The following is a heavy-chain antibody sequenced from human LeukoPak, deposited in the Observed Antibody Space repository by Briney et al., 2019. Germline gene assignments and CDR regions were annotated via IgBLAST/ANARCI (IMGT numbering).Heavy chain of an antibody. D-gene: IGHD1-26*01. CDR3: VTGRYSYGWYDH. CDR1: GGSISSFY. J-gene: IGHJ5*02. V-gene: IGHV4-59*13. CDR2: MYYGGSP. Sequence: SETLSLTCTVSGGSISSFYWSWIRQPPGKGLEWIGYMYYGGSPNYNPSPKSRVITSLDTSKNQFSLKLNSVTTADTAVYYCVTGRYSYGWYDHWGQGLLVTVSS.